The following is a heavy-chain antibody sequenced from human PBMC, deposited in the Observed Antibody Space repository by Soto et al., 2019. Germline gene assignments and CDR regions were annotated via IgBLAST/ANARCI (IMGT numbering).Heavy chain of an antibody. V-gene: IGHV3-30*18. CDR3: AKEAGSVTFDF. CDR2: ISFDGSKK. CDR1: GFTFSRYG. Sequence: QVQLEESGGGVVQPGRSLRLSCAASGFTFSRYGMHWVRQAPGKGLEWVAVISFDGSKKYYAESVTGRFTISRDNSKNTLYLQVNSLRAEDTAVYYCAKEAGSVTFDFWGQGTLVTVSS. D-gene: IGHD4-4*01. J-gene: IGHJ4*02.